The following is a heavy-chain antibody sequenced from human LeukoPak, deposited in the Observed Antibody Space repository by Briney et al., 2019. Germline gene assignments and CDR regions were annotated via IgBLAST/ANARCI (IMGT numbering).Heavy chain of an antibody. CDR2: MSYRGSTNYRTT. Sequence: SETLSLTCTVSGASISSYYWTWLRQPPGKGLEWIGYMSYRGSTNYRTTNYNPSLRGRVTISEDTSQKQFSLQLSSVTAADTAVYYCARGIADRYNWFDPWGQGILVTVSS. D-gene: IGHD6-13*01. CDR3: ARGIADRYNWFDP. J-gene: IGHJ5*02. CDR1: GASISSYY. V-gene: IGHV4-59*08.